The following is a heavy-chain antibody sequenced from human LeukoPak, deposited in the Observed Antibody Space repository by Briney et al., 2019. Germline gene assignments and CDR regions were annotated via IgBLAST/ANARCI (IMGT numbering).Heavy chain of an antibody. J-gene: IGHJ4*02. CDR2: INGDGGGV. V-gene: IGHV3-9*01. CDR1: KFTFRYYA. Sequence: GGSLRLPCVGSKFTFRYYAMHWVRQAPGRGLEWVAGINGDGGGVAYADSVVGRFTISRDYAETSLYLQMNSLRPEDTASYYCARDRGGKVDTGAVEYWGQGTQVAVSS. D-gene: IGHD5-18*01. CDR3: ARDRGGKVDTGAVEY.